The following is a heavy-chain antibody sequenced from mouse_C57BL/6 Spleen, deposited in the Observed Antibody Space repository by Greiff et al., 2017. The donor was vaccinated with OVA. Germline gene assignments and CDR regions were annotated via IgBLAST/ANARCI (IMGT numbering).Heavy chain of an antibody. CDR2: IYYSGTI. D-gene: IGHD1-1*01. V-gene: IGHV3-5*01. CDR1: GISITTGNYR. Sequence: VQLQQSGPGLVKPSQTVFLTCTVTGISITTGNYRWSWIRQFPGNKLEWIGYIYYSGTITYNPSLTSRTTITRDTPKNQFFLEMNSLTAEDTATYYCARDYGSSFVGYFDVWGTGTTVTVSS. J-gene: IGHJ1*03. CDR3: ARDYGSSFVGYFDV.